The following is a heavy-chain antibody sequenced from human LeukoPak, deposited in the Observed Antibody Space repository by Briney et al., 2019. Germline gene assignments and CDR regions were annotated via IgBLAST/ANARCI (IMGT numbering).Heavy chain of an antibody. J-gene: IGHJ6*02. D-gene: IGHD6-19*01. V-gene: IGHV3-43*02. Sequence: GGSLRLSCAASGFTFDDYAMHWVRQAPGKGLEWVSLISGDGGSTYYADSVKGRFTISRDNSKNSLYLQMNSLRTEDTALYYCAKVLAVAGNLIGYYYYYGMDVWGQGTTVTVSS. CDR2: ISGDGGST. CDR3: AKVLAVAGNLIGYYYYYGMDV. CDR1: GFTFDDYA.